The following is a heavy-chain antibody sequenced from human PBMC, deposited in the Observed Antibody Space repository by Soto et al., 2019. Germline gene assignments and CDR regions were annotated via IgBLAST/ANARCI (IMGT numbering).Heavy chain of an antibody. CDR3: ARSLGPLTGYYFDY. Sequence: SETLSLTCAVYGGSFSGYYWSWIRQPPGKGLEWIGEINHSGSTNYNPSLKSRVTISVDTSKNQFSLKLSSVTAADTAVYYCARSLGPLTGYYFDYWGQGTLVTVSS. CDR2: INHSGST. CDR1: GGSFSGYY. D-gene: IGHD3-9*01. J-gene: IGHJ4*02. V-gene: IGHV4-34*01.